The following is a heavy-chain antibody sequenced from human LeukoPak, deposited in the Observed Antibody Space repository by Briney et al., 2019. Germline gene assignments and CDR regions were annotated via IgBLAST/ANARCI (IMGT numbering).Heavy chain of an antibody. CDR3: AIFYLGRYYYGSGVV. V-gene: IGHV3-23*01. D-gene: IGHD3-10*01. Sequence: GGSLRLSCAASGFTFSSYAMSWVRQAPGKGLEWVSAISGSGGSTYYADSVKGRFTISRDNSKNTLYLQMNSLRAEDTAVYYCAIFYLGRYYYGSGVVWGQGTLVTVSS. CDR1: GFTFSSYA. CDR2: ISGSGGST. J-gene: IGHJ4*02.